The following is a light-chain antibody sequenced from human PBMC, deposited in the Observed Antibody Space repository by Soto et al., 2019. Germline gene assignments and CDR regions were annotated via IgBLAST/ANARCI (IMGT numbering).Light chain of an antibody. CDR1: NSDVGGYNY. J-gene: IGLJ1*01. V-gene: IGLV2-14*01. CDR2: DVS. Sequence: QSALTQPASMSGSPGQSITISCTGTNSDVGGYNYVSWHQQHPGKAPKLMICDVSNRPSGVSNRFSGSKSGNTASLTISGLQPEDEADYYCSSYRTGSTLYVFGTGTKVTVL. CDR3: SSYRTGSTLYV.